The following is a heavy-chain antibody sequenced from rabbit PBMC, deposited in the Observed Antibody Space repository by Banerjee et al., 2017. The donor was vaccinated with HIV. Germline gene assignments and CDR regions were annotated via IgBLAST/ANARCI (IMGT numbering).Heavy chain of an antibody. Sequence: QEQLKESGGGLVQPGGSLKLSCKASGFDFSSYAITWVRQAPGKGLEYIGYITYRGSAYYASWVNGRFTISRSTSLNTVDLKMTSLTAADTTTYFCARTGYASYGDGFNLWGPGTLVTVS. CDR1: GFDFSSYA. V-gene: IGHV1S47*01. D-gene: IGHD6-1*01. CDR2: ITYRGSA. J-gene: IGHJ4*01. CDR3: ARTGYASYGDGFNL.